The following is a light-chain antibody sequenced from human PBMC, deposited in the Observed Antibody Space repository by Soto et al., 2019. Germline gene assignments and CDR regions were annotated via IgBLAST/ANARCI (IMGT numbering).Light chain of an antibody. Sequence: QSALTQPASVSGSPGQSITISCAGTSRDDGGHNYVSWYQQHPGKAPRLMIYEVNNRPSGVSGRFSGSKSGNMASLTISGLQAEDEADYYCSSYSTSSTLVVFGGGTKLTVL. CDR3: SSYSTSSTLVV. CDR2: EVN. J-gene: IGLJ2*01. CDR1: SRDDGGHNY. V-gene: IGLV2-14*01.